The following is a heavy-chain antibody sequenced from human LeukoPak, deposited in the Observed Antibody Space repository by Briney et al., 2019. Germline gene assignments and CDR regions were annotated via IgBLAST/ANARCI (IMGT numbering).Heavy chain of an antibody. V-gene: IGHV3-21*01. CDR3: ARDTDGFESGYGYYYYHGMDV. CDR1: GITLSTYS. CDR2: ISSSSGYI. J-gene: IGHJ6*02. D-gene: IGHD3-3*01. Sequence: GGSLRLSCAASGITLSTYSMNWVRQAPGKGLEWVSSISSSSGYIYYEDSVKGRFTISRDNAKNSLYLQMNSLRAEDTAVYYCARDTDGFESGYGYYYYHGMDVWGQGTTVTVSS.